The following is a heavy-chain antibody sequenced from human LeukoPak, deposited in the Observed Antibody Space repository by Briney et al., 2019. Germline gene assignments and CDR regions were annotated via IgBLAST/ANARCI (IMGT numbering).Heavy chain of an antibody. CDR2: IYFSGST. CDR1: GGSIRSYY. Sequence: SETLSLTCTVSGGSIRSYYWSWIRQPPGKGLEWIGYIYFSGSTSYNPSLKSRVTISVDRSKNQFSLKLSSVAAADTTVYYCARSYDTNFDYWGQGTLVTVSS. CDR3: ARSYDTNFDY. V-gene: IGHV4-59*01. D-gene: IGHD3-3*01. J-gene: IGHJ4*02.